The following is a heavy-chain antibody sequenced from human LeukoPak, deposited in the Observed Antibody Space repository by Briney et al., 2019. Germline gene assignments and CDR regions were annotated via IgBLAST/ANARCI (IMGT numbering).Heavy chain of an antibody. J-gene: IGHJ5*02. CDR2: IYYSGST. CDR1: GASISSYY. CDR3: ARDCYYYDSSGAEHNWFDP. Sequence: ASETLSLTCTVSGASISSYYWSWIRQHPGKGLEWIGYIYYSGSTYYNPSLKSRVTISVDTSKNQFSLKLSSVTAADTAVYYCARDCYYYDSSGAEHNWFDPWGQGTLVTVSS. D-gene: IGHD3-22*01. V-gene: IGHV4-59*06.